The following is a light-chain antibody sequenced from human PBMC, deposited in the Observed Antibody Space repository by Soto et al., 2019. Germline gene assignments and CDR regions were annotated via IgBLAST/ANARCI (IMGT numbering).Light chain of an antibody. Sequence: SALTQPASVSGSPGQSITISCTGTSSDVGNYKYVSWYQQHPGKAPKLMIYEVSNRPSGVSNRFSGSKSGNTASLTISGLQAEDETDSYCFSYTSSGTYVFGTGTKVTVL. V-gene: IGLV2-14*01. CDR2: EVS. CDR3: FSYTSSGTYV. J-gene: IGLJ1*01. CDR1: SSDVGNYKY.